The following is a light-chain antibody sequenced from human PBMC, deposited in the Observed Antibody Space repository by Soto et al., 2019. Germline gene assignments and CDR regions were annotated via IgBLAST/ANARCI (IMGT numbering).Light chain of an antibody. V-gene: IGKV1-5*01. Sequence: DIPMTQSPSTLSASVGDRVTITCRASQSISSWLAWYLQKPGKAPNLLIYDASSLERGVPSRFSGSGAGTECTLTVSSLQPDDVATDYCQQSYTTPLTFGGGTKVDIK. CDR2: DAS. J-gene: IGKJ4*01. CDR3: QQSYTTPLT. CDR1: QSISSW.